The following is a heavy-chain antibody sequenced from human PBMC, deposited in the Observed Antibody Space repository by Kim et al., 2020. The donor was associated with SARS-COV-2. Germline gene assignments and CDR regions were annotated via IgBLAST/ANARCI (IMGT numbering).Heavy chain of an antibody. J-gene: IGHJ3*01. V-gene: IGHV3-7*01. CDR2: MKHDGSEK. D-gene: IGHD3-9*01. CDR1: GFNFKNYW. Sequence: GGSLRLSCAASGFNFKNYWMTWVRQAPGKGLEWVANMKHDGSEKYYVDSVEGRFTISRDNTKNSLYLQMDSLRAEDTAVYYCARGATGKYIGWAFDVWGQGTKVTVSS. CDR3: ARGATGKYIGWAFDV.